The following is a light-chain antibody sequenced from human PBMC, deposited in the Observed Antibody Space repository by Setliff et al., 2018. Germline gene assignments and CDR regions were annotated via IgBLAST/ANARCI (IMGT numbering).Light chain of an antibody. V-gene: IGLV2-11*01. CDR1: SRDVGAYNY. J-gene: IGLJ1*01. CDR2: DVT. Sequence: QSVLTQPRSVSGSPGQSVTISCTGASRDVGAYNYVSWYQQHPGKVPKLMIYDVTKRPSGVPDRFSGSKSGNTASLTVSGLQAEDEADYYCCSYTGFSYVFGSGTKSPS. CDR3: CSYTGFSYV.